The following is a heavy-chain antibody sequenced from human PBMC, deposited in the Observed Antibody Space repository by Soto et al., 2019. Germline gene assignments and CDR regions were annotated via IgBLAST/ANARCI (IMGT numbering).Heavy chain of an antibody. V-gene: IGHV3-30-3*01. CDR1: GFTFRSYA. CDR2: ISYDGSNK. Sequence: GGSLRLSCTASGFTFRSYAMHWFRQAPGKGLEWVAVISYDGSNKYYADSVKGRFTISRDNSKNTLYLQMNSLRAEDTAVYYCARDRRYCTNGVCYRYYFDYWGQGTLVTVSS. D-gene: IGHD2-8*01. CDR3: ARDRRYCTNGVCYRYYFDY. J-gene: IGHJ4*02.